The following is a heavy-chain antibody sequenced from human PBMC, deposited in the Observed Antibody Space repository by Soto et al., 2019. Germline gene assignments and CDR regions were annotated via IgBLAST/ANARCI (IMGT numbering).Heavy chain of an antibody. CDR3: ARGGYYYDSSGYHSSKFDY. V-gene: IGHV3-11*05. CDR1: GFTFSDYY. D-gene: IGHD3-22*01. Sequence: GGSLRLSCAASGFTFSDYYMSWIRQAPGKGLEWVSYISSSSSYTNYADSVKGRFTISRDNAKNSLYLQMNSLRAEDTAVYYCARGGYYYDSSGYHSSKFDYWGQGTLVTVSS. J-gene: IGHJ4*02. CDR2: ISSSSSYT.